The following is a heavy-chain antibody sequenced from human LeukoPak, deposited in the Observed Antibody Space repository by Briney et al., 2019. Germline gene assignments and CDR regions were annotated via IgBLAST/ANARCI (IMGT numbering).Heavy chain of an antibody. Sequence: ASVKVSCKASGYTFTSYGISWVRQAPGQGLEWMGWISAYNGNTNYAQKLQGRVTMTTDTSTSTAYMELRSLRSDDTAVYYCARDSDNWNDDYYYYCGMDVWGQGTTVTVSS. V-gene: IGHV1-18*01. D-gene: IGHD1-1*01. CDR2: ISAYNGNT. J-gene: IGHJ6*02. CDR3: ARDSDNWNDDYYYYCGMDV. CDR1: GYTFTSYG.